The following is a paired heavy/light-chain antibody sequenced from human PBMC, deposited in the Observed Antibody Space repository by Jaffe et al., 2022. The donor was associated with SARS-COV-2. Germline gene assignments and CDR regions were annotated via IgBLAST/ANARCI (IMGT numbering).Heavy chain of an antibody. CDR3: TKEWNYYDSSGYYSSIDS. CDR1: GFTFSDST. J-gene: IGHJ4*02. V-gene: IGHV3-73*02. CDR2: IRNKANNYAT. Sequence: EVQLVESGGGLVQPGGSLKLSCAASGFTFSDSTMHWVRQASGKGLEWVGRIRNKANNYATTYAASVKGRFTISRDDLRNTAYLQMNNLKTEDTAVYYCTKEWNYYDSSGYYSSIDSWGPGTLVTVSS. D-gene: IGHD3-22*01.
Light chain of an antibody. CDR1: TGAVTSGYH. CDR3: LLYYGSAWV. J-gene: IGLJ3*02. CDR2: STS. Sequence: QTVVTQEPSLTVSPGGTVTLTCASSTGAVTSGYHPNWFQQKPGQAPRVVIYSTSNKHSWTPARFAGSLLGGKAALTLSGVQPEDEAEYYCLLYYGSAWVFGGGTKLTVL. V-gene: IGLV7-43*01.